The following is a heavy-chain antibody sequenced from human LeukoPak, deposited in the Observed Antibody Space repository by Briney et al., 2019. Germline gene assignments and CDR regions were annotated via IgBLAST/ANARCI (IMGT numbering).Heavy chain of an antibody. CDR1: GGSISSSSYY. Sequence: SETLSLTCTVSGGSISSSSYYWGWIRQPPGKGLEWIGSIYYRGSTNYNPSLKSRVTISVDTSKNQFSLKLTSVTAADTAVYYCARGQGVRGVITFDYWGQGTLVTVSS. V-gene: IGHV4-39*07. D-gene: IGHD3-10*01. CDR3: ARGQGVRGVITFDY. J-gene: IGHJ4*02. CDR2: IYYRGST.